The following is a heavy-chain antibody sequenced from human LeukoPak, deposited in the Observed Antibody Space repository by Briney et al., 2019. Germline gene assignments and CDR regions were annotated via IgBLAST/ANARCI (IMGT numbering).Heavy chain of an antibody. CDR2: INSDGSST. CDR3: AREGVWRQQLVDYYYGMDV. CDR1: GFTFSSYW. Sequence: GWSLRLSCAASGFTFSSYWMHWVRQAPGKGLVWVSRINSDGSSTSYADSVKGRFTISRDNAKNTLYLQMNSLRAEDTAVYYCAREGVWRQQLVDYYYGMDVWGQGTTVTVSS. J-gene: IGHJ6*02. D-gene: IGHD6-13*01. V-gene: IGHV3-74*01.